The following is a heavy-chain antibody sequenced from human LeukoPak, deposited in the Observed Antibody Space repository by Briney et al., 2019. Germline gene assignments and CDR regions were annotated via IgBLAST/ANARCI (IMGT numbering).Heavy chain of an antibody. D-gene: IGHD2-2*01. Sequence: ASVKVSCKASGYTFTGYYMHWVRQAPGQGLEWMGWINPNSGSTNYAQKFQGRVTMTRDTSISTAYMELSRLRSDDTAVYYCARVEVYCSSSSCYRIWFDPWGQGTLVTVSS. V-gene: IGHV1-2*02. CDR3: ARVEVYCSSSSCYRIWFDP. CDR1: GYTFTGYY. J-gene: IGHJ5*02. CDR2: INPNSGST.